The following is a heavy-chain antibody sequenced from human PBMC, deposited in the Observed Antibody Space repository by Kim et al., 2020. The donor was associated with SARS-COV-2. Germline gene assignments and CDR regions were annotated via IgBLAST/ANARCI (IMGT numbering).Heavy chain of an antibody. CDR2: IYYSGST. D-gene: IGHD3-10*01. CDR1: GGSISSYY. CDR3: ARVPYGSGRIDY. V-gene: IGHV4-59*13. Sequence: SETLSLTCTVSGGSISSYYWSWIRQPPGKGLEWIGYIYYSGSTNYNPSLKSRVTISVDTSKNQFSLKLSSVTAADTAVYSCARVPYGSGRIDYWGQGTLVTVSS. J-gene: IGHJ4*02.